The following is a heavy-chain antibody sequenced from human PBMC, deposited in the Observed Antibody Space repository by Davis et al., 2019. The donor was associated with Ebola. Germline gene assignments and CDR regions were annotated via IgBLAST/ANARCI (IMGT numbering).Heavy chain of an antibody. CDR3: ARYSSSLLGYYYGMDV. D-gene: IGHD6-13*01. CDR1: GGTFSSYA. V-gene: IGHV1-69*13. Sequence: SVKVSCKASGGTFSSYAISWVRQAPGQGLEWMGGIIPIFGTANYAQKFQGRVTITADESTSTAYVELSSLRSEDTAVYYCARYSSSLLGYYYGMDVWGKGTTVTVSS. CDR2: IIPIFGTA. J-gene: IGHJ6*04.